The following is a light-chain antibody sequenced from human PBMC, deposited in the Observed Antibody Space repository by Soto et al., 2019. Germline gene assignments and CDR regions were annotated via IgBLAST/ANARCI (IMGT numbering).Light chain of an antibody. Sequence: DIVMTQSPDSLAVSLGERATINCKSSQSVLYSSNNKNYLAWYQQKPGQPPKLLIYWASTRESGVPDRFSGSGVGTDFTLTIRSLQAEDVAVYYCQQYYSTPPWTFGQGTKVEIK. CDR3: QQYYSTPPWT. V-gene: IGKV4-1*01. CDR1: QSVLYSSNNKNY. J-gene: IGKJ1*01. CDR2: WAS.